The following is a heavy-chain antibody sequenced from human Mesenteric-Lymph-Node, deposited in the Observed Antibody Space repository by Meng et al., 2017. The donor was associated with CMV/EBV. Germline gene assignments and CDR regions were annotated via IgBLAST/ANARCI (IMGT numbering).Heavy chain of an antibody. CDR2: IYYSGST. CDR1: GGSVIRRSSY. D-gene: IGHD1-14*01. J-gene: IGHJ4*02. Sequence: CSVSGGSVIRRSSYWGWIRQPPGKDLEWIGYIYYSGSTYYNPSLKSRVTISVDTSKNQFSLKLSSVTAADTAVYYCARIPPPGPFDYWGQGTLVTVSS. V-gene: IGHV4-31*03. CDR3: ARIPPPGPFDY.